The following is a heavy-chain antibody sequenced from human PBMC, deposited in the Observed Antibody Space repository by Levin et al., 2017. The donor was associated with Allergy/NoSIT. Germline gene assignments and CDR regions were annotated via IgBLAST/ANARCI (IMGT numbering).Heavy chain of an antibody. Sequence: PSETLSLTCAVYGGSFSGYYWSWIRQPPGKGLEWIGEINHSGSTNYNPSLKSRVTISVDTSKNQFSLKLSSVTAADTAVYYCARRRGVTMVRGVLGYYFDYWGQGTLVTVSS. CDR3: ARRRGVTMVRGVLGYYFDY. D-gene: IGHD3-10*01. CDR2: INHSGST. J-gene: IGHJ4*02. V-gene: IGHV4-34*01. CDR1: GGSFSGYY.